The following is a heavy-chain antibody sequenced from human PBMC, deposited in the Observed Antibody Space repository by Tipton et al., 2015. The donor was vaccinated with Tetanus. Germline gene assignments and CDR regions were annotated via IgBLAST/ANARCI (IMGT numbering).Heavy chain of an antibody. D-gene: IGHD2-2*01. CDR3: ARRSYCSSSRCFDAFDL. CDR1: GGSINTNSYY. J-gene: IGHJ3*01. CDR2: IFHSGST. Sequence: GLVKPSETLTLTCTVSGGSINTNSYYWGWIRQPPGKGLEWIAYIFHSGSTNYSPSLKSRVAISMDTSKNQISLKLSSVTAADTAVYYCARRSYCSSSRCFDAFDLWGQGTMVTVSS. V-gene: IGHV4-61*05.